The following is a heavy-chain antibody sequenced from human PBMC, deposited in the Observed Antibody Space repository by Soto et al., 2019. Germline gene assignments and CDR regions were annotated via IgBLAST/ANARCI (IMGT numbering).Heavy chain of an antibody. CDR1: GCTFSRYA. Sequence: EVQLVESGGGLVQPGGSLSLSWAASGCTFSRYARHWLHQPRGRDVEYVSAISSNGGSTYYANSVKGRFTISRDNSKNTLYLQMGSLRAEDMAVYYCARGVVVVAATYGMDVWGQGTTVTVSS. V-gene: IGHV3-64*01. J-gene: IGHJ6*02. CDR2: ISSNGGST. CDR3: ARGVVVVAATYGMDV. D-gene: IGHD2-15*01.